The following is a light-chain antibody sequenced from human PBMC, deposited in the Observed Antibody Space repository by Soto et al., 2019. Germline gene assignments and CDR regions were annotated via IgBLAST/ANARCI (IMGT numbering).Light chain of an antibody. CDR1: QSVSGY. V-gene: IGKV3-11*01. CDR2: DVS. Sequence: EIVLTQSPATLSLSPGERATLFCSASQSVSGYLAWYQQKPGQAPRLVIHDVSRRAPDIPARFSGRGSGTDCPLTISSLEPEDFAVYYCHQRSDWPITFGQGTKLQ. CDR3: HQRSDWPIT. J-gene: IGKJ2*01.